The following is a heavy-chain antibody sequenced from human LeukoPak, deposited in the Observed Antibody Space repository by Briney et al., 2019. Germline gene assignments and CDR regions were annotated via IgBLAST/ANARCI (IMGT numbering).Heavy chain of an antibody. J-gene: IGHJ4*02. CDR2: IRYDGSNK. V-gene: IGHV3-30*02. CDR3: AKAFVYCSGGSCYDPIDY. D-gene: IGHD2-15*01. CDR1: GFTFSSYG. Sequence: PGGSLRLSCAASGFTFSSYGMHWVRQAPGKGLEWVAFIRYDGSNKYYADSVKGRFTISRDNSKNTLYLQMNSLRAEVTAVYYCAKAFVYCSGGSCYDPIDYWGQGTLVTVSS.